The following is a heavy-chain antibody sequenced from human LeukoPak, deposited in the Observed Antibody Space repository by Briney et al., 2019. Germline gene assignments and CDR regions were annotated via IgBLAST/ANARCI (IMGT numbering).Heavy chain of an antibody. Sequence: GASVKVSCKASGYTFTGYYMHWVRQAPGQGLEWMGWINPNSGGTNYAQKFQGRVTMTRDTSISTAYMELSRLRSDDTAVYYCARAGSSWYEYFQHWGQGTLVTVSS. J-gene: IGHJ1*01. V-gene: IGHV1-2*02. CDR2: INPNSGGT. CDR1: GYTFTGYY. D-gene: IGHD6-13*01. CDR3: ARAGSSWYEYFQH.